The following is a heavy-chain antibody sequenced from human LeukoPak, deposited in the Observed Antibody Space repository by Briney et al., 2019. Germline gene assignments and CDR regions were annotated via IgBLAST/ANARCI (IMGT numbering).Heavy chain of an antibody. CDR1: GDRVSSNTAA. CDR2: TYYRSNWFN. CDR3: ARGGGSDSHFYYFGMDV. V-gene: IGHV6-1*01. D-gene: IGHD2-15*01. Sequence: SQTLSLTCAISGDRVSSNTAAWNWIRQSPSRGLEWLGRTYYRSNWFNDYAVSVKGRLTVNPDTSKNHFSLQLKYVTPEDTAVYYCARGGGSDSHFYYFGMDVWGKGTTVTVSS. J-gene: IGHJ6*04.